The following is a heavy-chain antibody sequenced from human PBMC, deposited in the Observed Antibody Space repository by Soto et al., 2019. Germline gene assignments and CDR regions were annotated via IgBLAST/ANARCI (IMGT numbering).Heavy chain of an antibody. J-gene: IGHJ3*02. CDR2: ITPFKSDT. V-gene: IGHV1-45*02. D-gene: IGHD1-1*01. CDR1: GYTFTFLY. CDR3: ARSTFAGSDAFDI. Sequence: SVKVSCKAAGYTFTFLYLHWVRQAPGQALEWMGWITPFKSDTNYAQKFQDRVTITRDRSVSTAYMELSNLRSDDTAMYYCARSTFAGSDAFDIWGQGTMVTVSS.